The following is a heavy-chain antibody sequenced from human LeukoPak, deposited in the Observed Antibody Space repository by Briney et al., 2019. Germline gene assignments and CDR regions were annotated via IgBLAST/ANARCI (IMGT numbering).Heavy chain of an antibody. J-gene: IGHJ4*02. CDR1: GYTFTGYY. V-gene: IGHV1-2*02. CDR2: INPNSGGT. Sequence: ASVKVSCKASGYTFTGYYIHWLRQAPGQGLEWMGWINPNSGGTNYVQKFQGRVTMTRDTSISTAYMELSRLRSDDTAVYYCARDNSFGELSFDYWGQGTLVTVSS. D-gene: IGHD3-10*01. CDR3: ARDNSFGELSFDY.